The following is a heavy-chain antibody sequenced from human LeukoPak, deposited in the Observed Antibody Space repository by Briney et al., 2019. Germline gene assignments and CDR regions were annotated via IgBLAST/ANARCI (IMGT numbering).Heavy chain of an antibody. J-gene: IGHJ3*02. CDR1: GGTFSSYA. CDR2: IIPILGIA. Sequence: SVKVSCKASGGTFSSYAISWARQAPGQGLEWMGRIIPILGIANYAQKFQGRVTITADKSTSTAYMELSSLRSEDTAVYYCARVPPYCSGGSCSRGAFDIWGQGTMVTVSS. V-gene: IGHV1-69*04. D-gene: IGHD2-15*01. CDR3: ARVPPYCSGGSCSRGAFDI.